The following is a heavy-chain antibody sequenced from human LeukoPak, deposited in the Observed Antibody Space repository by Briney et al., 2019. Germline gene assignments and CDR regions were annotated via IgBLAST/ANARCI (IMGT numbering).Heavy chain of an antibody. J-gene: IGHJ4*02. CDR2: IYYRGST. CDR3: ARHMGGYDY. D-gene: IGHD5-12*01. V-gene: IGHV4-59*08. Sequence: SETLSLTCTASGGSISSYYWSWIRQPPGKGLEWIGYIYYRGSTNYNPSLKSRVTISVDTSKNHFSLRLSSVTAADTAVYYCARHMGGYDYWGQGTLVTVSS. CDR1: GGSISSYY.